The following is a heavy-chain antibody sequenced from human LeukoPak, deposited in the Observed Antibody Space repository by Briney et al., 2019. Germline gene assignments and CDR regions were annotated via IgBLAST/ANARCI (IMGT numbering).Heavy chain of an antibody. CDR3: AKCPLYDFWSGGVDV. V-gene: IGHV3-23*01. Sequence: GGSLRLSCAASGFTFSHYAMTWVRRAPGKGLEWVSALSGSGDNTYYADSVKGRFTISRDNSKNTLYLQMNSLRAEDTAVYYCAKCPLYDFWSGGVDVWGQGTTVTVSS. CDR2: LSGSGDNT. CDR1: GFTFSHYA. D-gene: IGHD3-3*01. J-gene: IGHJ6*02.